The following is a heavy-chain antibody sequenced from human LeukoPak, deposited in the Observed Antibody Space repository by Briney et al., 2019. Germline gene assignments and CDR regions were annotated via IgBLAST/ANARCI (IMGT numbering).Heavy chain of an antibody. CDR3: ARVLDIVVVPAALDY. J-gene: IGHJ4*02. D-gene: IGHD2-2*01. Sequence: GGSLRLSCAASGFTFSSYWMSWVRQAPGKGLEWVANIKQDGSEKYYVDSVKGRFTISRDNAKNSLYLQMNSLRAEDTAVYYCARVLDIVVVPAALDYWGQGALVTVSS. CDR1: GFTFSSYW. CDR2: IKQDGSEK. V-gene: IGHV3-7*01.